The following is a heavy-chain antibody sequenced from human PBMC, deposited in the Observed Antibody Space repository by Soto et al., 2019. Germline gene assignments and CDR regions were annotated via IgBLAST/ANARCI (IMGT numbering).Heavy chain of an antibody. CDR1: GGSIRSSSYY. Sequence: TSETLSLTCSVSGGSIRSSSYYWAWIRQSPGKGLEWFGSIYYSGKTYYNPSLKSRVSISVDTSKNQFSLTLRSVTAADTAVYYCARHRAGTYHTFDFWGQGTLVTVSS. CDR3: ARHRAGTYHTFDF. V-gene: IGHV4-39*01. J-gene: IGHJ4*02. D-gene: IGHD1-26*01. CDR2: IYYSGKT.